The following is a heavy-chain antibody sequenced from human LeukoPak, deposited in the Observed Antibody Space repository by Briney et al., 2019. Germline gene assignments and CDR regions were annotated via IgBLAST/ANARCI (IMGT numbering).Heavy chain of an antibody. CDR2: ISWDGGST. D-gene: IGHD2-2*01. V-gene: IGHV3-43D*03. Sequence: GGSLRLSCAASGFTFDDYAMHWVRQAPGKGLEWVSLISWDGGSTYYADSVKGRFTISRDNSKNSLYLQMNSLRAEDTALYYCAKDIVGRMFSHCSSTSCSIFDYWGQGTLVTVSS. CDR1: GFTFDDYA. J-gene: IGHJ4*02. CDR3: AKDIVGRMFSHCSSTSCSIFDY.